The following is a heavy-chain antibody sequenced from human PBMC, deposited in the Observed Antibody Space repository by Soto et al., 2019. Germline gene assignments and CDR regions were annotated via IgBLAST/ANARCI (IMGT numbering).Heavy chain of an antibody. CDR3: ARHEGYCSSTSCYYNWFDP. D-gene: IGHD2-2*01. J-gene: IGHJ5*02. CDR1: GGSISSYY. Sequence: SETLSLTCTVSGGSISSYYWSWIRQPPGKGLEWIGYIYYSGSTNYNPSLKSRVTISVDTSKNQFSLKLSSVPAADTAVYYCARHEGYCSSTSCYYNWFDPWGQGTLVTVSS. CDR2: IYYSGST. V-gene: IGHV4-59*08.